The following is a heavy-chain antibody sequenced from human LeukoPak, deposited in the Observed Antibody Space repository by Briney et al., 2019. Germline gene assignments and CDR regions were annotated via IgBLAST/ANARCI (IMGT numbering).Heavy chain of an antibody. D-gene: IGHD2-21*02. CDR3: AVGSDCSS. CDR2: IRKNGDNT. J-gene: IGHJ5*02. Sequence: GGSLRLSCAASGFTFSTYAMTWVRQAPGKGLEWVSCIRKNGDNTYYADSVEGRFSISRDDSRNTLYLQMSSLRADDTAVYYCAVGSDCSSWGQGTLVTVSS. CDR1: GFTFSTYA. V-gene: IGHV3-23*01.